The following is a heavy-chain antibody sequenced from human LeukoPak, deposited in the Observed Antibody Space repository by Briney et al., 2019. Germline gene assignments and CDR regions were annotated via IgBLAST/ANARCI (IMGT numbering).Heavy chain of an antibody. V-gene: IGHV1-18*01. Sequence: ASVKVSCKASGYTFTSYGISWVRQAPGQGLEWMGWIRAYNGNTNYAQRLQGRVTMTTDTSTSTAYMELSSLRSEDTAVYYCARVVDAATVTNDAFDIWGQGTMVTVSS. CDR3: ARVVDAATVTNDAFDI. CDR1: GYTFTSYG. J-gene: IGHJ3*02. D-gene: IGHD4-17*01. CDR2: IRAYNGNT.